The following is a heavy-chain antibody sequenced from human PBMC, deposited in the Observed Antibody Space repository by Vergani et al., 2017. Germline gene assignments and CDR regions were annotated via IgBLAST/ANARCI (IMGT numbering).Heavy chain of an antibody. J-gene: IGHJ3*02. CDR1: GFTFSSYW. CDR2: INSDGSST. V-gene: IGHV3-74*01. CDR3: ARDGGYCSGGSCYRYAFDI. Sequence: EVQLVDSGGGLVQPGGSLRLSCAASGFTFSSYWMHWVRHAPGKGLVWVSRINSDGSSTSYADSVKGRFTISRDNAKNTLYLQMNSLRAEDTAVYYCARDGGYCSGGSCYRYAFDIWGQGTMVTVSS. D-gene: IGHD2-15*01.